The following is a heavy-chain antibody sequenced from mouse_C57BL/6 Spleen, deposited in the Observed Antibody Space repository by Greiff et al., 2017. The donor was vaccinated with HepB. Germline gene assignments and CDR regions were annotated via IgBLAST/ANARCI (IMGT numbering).Heavy chain of an antibody. J-gene: IGHJ2*01. CDR3: ASRILDYYGYRYYFDY. CDR1: GYTFTDYY. D-gene: IGHD1-1*01. CDR2: INPNNGGT. Sequence: EVQLQQSGPELVKPGASVKISCKASGYTFTDYYMNWVKQSHGKSLEWIGDINPNNGGTSYNQKFKGKATLTVDKSSSTAYMELRSLTSEDSAVYYCASRILDYYGYRYYFDYWGQGTTLTVSS. V-gene: IGHV1-26*01.